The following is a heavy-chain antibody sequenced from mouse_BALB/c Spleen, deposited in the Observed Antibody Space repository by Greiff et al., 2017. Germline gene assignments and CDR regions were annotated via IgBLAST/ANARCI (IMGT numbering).Heavy chain of an antibody. Sequence: VHVKQSGAELVKPGASVKLSCTASGFNIKDTYMHWVKQRPEQGLEWIGRIDPANGNTKYDPKFQGKATITADTSSNTAYLQLSSLTSEDTAVYYCVPYYYGSSYPSYYYAMDYWGQGTSVTVSS. J-gene: IGHJ4*01. V-gene: IGHV14-3*02. CDR2: IDPANGNT. D-gene: IGHD1-1*01. CDR1: GFNIKDTY. CDR3: VPYYYGSSYPSYYYAMDY.